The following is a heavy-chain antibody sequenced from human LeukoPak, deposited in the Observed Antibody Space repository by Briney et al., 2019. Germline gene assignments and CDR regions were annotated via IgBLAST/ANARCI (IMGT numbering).Heavy chain of an antibody. Sequence: PSETLSLTCTVSGDSISDPSHCWVWIRQSPGKGLEWIGSLYNGVSGTYYNPSLKSRVTISPDTSKNQFSLSLTSVTDADTAIYYCVSIFGVLRRDYYFDYWGQGSLVTVSS. CDR3: VSIFGVLRRDYYFDY. CDR1: GDSISDPSHC. J-gene: IGHJ4*02. CDR2: LYNGVSGT. V-gene: IGHV4-39*07. D-gene: IGHD3-3*01.